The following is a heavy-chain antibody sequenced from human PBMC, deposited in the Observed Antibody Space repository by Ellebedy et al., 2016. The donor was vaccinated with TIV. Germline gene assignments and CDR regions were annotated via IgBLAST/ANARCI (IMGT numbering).Heavy chain of an antibody. Sequence: SETLSLXXPVPGGSISNYYWTWIRQPPGKGLEWIGYIYSSGSTNYNPSLKSRVTISVDTSKNQFSLNLNSVTAADTAVYYCARRGQMEILRHAFEIWGQGTMVIVS. CDR1: GGSISNYY. CDR3: ARRGQMEILRHAFEI. CDR2: IYSSGST. D-gene: IGHD5-24*01. J-gene: IGHJ3*02. V-gene: IGHV4-59*01.